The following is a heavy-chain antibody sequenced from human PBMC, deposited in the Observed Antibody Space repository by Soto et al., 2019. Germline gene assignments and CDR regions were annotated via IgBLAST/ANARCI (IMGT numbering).Heavy chain of an antibody. V-gene: IGHV3-48*02. Sequence: EVQLVESGGGLVQPGGSLRLSCAASGFTFSSYTMNWVRQAPGKGLEWVSYITSSSSTIYYADSVKGRFTISRDNAKISLYPQMWSLREEDEAVYYCARTLASAAFYFYYGMDVWGRGTTVTVPS. J-gene: IGHJ6*02. D-gene: IGHD3-3*02. CDR2: ITSSSSTI. CDR3: ARTLASAAFYFYYGMDV. CDR1: GFTFSSYT.